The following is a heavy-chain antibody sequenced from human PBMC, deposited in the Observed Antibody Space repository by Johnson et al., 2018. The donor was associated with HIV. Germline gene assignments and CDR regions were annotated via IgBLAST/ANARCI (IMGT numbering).Heavy chain of an antibody. D-gene: IGHD4-17*01. J-gene: IGHJ3*02. CDR1: GFTFSYYG. CDR3: AKDQYRKLTTVAGI. V-gene: IGHV3-30-3*01. CDR2: ISYDGGNK. Sequence: QVQLVESGGAVVQPGTSLRLSCAASGFTFSYYGVHWVRQAPGKGLEWVSLISYDGGNKSYADSVRGRFTISRDNSKNTVYLQMNSLRAEDTAVYYCAKDQYRKLTTVAGIWGQGTMVTVSS.